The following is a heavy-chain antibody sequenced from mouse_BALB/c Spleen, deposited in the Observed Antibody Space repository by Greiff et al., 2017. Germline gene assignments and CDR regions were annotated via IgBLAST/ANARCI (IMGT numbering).Heavy chain of an antibody. Sequence: VQLHQSGAELMKPGASVKISCKATGYTFSSYWIEWVKQRPGHGLEWIGEILPGSGSTNYNEKFKGKATFTADTSSNTAYMQLSSLTSEDSAVYYCAREGFTTVRDYWGQGTTLTVSS. J-gene: IGHJ2*01. D-gene: IGHD1-1*01. V-gene: IGHV1-9*01. CDR1: GYTFSSYW. CDR3: AREGFTTVRDY. CDR2: ILPGSGST.